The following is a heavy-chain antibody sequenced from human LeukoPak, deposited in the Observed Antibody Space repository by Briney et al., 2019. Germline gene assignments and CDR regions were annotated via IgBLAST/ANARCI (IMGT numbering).Heavy chain of an antibody. D-gene: IGHD6-19*01. CDR1: GGSFSGYY. J-gene: IGHJ3*02. Sequence: SETLSLTCAVYGGSFSGYYWSWIRQPPGKGLEWIGEINHSGSTNYNPSLKSRVTISVDTSKNQFSLKLSSVTAADTAVYYCARGPSDSSGWYGEATTADAFDIWGQGTMVTVSS. CDR2: INHSGST. V-gene: IGHV4-34*01. CDR3: ARGPSDSSGWYGEATTADAFDI.